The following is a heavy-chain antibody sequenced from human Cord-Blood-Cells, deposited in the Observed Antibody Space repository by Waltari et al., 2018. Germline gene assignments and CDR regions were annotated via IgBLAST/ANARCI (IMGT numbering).Heavy chain of an antibody. CDR1: GGSFSGYY. Sequence: QVQLQQWGAGLVKPSETLSLTCAVYGGSFSGYYWSWIRQPPGKGLEWIGEINHSGSTNYNPSLKSRVTISVDTSKNQFSLKLSSVTAADTAVYYCARGRDSSGYYFDYWGQGTLVTVSS. CDR3: ARGRDSSGYYFDY. V-gene: IGHV4-34*01. J-gene: IGHJ4*02. CDR2: INHSGST. D-gene: IGHD3-22*01.